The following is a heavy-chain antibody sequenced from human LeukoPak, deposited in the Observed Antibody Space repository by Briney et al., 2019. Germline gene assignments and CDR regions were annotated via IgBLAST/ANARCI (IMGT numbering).Heavy chain of an antibody. J-gene: IGHJ6*03. CDR1: GFIFSSYS. CDR3: ARYCSSTSCWPDYYYMDV. V-gene: IGHV3-48*04. CDR2: ISSSGSTI. Sequence: GGSLRLSCAASGFIFSSYSMNWVRQAPGKGLEWVSYISSSGSTIYYADSVKGRFTISRDNAKNSLYLQMNSLRAEDTAVYYCARYCSSTSCWPDYYYMDVWGKGTTVTISS. D-gene: IGHD2-2*01.